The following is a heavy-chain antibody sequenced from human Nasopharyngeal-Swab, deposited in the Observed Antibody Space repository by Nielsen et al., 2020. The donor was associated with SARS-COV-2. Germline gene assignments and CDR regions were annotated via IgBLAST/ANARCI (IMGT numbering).Heavy chain of an antibody. CDR2: INSDGSST. CDR1: GFTFSSYW. J-gene: IGHJ6*03. CDR3: ARGDYGNYVDYYYYYYMDV. D-gene: IGHD4-11*01. Sequence: GGSLRLSCAASGFTFSSYWMHWVRQAPGKGLVWVSRINSDGSSTSYADSVKGRFTISRDNAKNTLYLQMSSLRAEDTAVYYCARGDYGNYVDYYYYYYMDVWGKGTTVTVSS. V-gene: IGHV3-74*01.